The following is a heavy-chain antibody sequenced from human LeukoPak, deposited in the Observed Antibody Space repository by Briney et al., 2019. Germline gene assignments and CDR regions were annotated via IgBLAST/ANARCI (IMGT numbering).Heavy chain of an antibody. CDR2: ISAYNGHT. D-gene: IGHD6-19*01. J-gene: IGHJ4*02. V-gene: IGHV1-18*01. CDR3: ARDKDLGAVAGTLDY. CDR1: GYTFTNYG. Sequence: GASVKVSCKASGYTFTNYGIIWVRQAPGQGLEWMGWISAYNGHTDYVQNLQGRVTMTTGTSTSTAYMELTSLRSDDTAVYYCARDKDLGAVAGTLDYWGQETLVTVSS.